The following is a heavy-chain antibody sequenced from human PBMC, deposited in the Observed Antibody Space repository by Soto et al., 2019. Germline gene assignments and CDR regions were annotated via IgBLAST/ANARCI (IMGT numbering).Heavy chain of an antibody. CDR3: AKTYYFDSSGHYCDY. Sequence: EVQLLESGGGLVQPGGSLRLSGAASGFTFSSYAMSWVRQAPGKGLEWVSVISGSGGNTYYADSVKGRFTISRDNSKNTVYVQMNSLRAEDTAVYYCAKTYYFDSSGHYCDYWGQGTLVTVSS. CDR1: GFTFSSYA. J-gene: IGHJ4*02. CDR2: ISGSGGNT. D-gene: IGHD3-22*01. V-gene: IGHV3-23*01.